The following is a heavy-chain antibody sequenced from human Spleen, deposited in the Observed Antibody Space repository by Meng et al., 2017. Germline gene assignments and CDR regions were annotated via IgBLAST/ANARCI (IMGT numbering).Heavy chain of an antibody. CDR1: GYTFTSYG. CDR3: ARDSEMATITWYFDL. CDR2: ISAYNGNT. J-gene: IGHJ2*01. V-gene: IGHV1-18*01. Sequence: QVWVVQSGTGVKKPGAPVKVSCKASGYTFTSYGISWVRQAPGQGLEWMGWISAYNGNTNYAQKLQGRVTMTTDTSTSTAYMELRSLRSDDTAVYYCARDSEMATITWYFDLWGRGTLVTVSS. D-gene: IGHD5-24*01.